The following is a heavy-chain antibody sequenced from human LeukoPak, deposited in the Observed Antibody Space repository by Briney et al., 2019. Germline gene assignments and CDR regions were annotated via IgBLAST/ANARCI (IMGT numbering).Heavy chain of an antibody. Sequence: PGGSLRLSCAASGFTFSSYAMSWVRQAPGKGLEWVSAISGSGGSTYYADSVKGRFTISRDNSKNTLYLQMNSLRAEDTAVYYCAGYCSSTSCLWFSDYWGQGTLVTVSS. D-gene: IGHD2-2*01. V-gene: IGHV3-23*01. J-gene: IGHJ4*02. CDR2: ISGSGGST. CDR1: GFTFSSYA. CDR3: AGYCSSTSCLWFSDY.